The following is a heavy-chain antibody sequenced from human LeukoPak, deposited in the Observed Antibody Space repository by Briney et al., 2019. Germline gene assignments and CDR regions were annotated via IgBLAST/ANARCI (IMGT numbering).Heavy chain of an antibody. CDR2: VYHSGIT. J-gene: IGHJ4*02. CDR1: GGSITNTNYY. V-gene: IGHV4-39*07. CDR3: ARGDSGSYDY. D-gene: IGHD1-26*01. Sequence: PSETLSLTCTVSGGSITNTNYYWAWIRQPPGEGLEWIGSVYHSGITYYTPSLKSRVSISVDTSKNQHSLKVTSVTAADTAVYYCARGDSGSYDYWGQGTLVTVSS.